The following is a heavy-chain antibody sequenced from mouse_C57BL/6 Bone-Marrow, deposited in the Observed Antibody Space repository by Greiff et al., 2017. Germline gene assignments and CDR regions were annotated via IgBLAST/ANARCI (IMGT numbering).Heavy chain of an antibody. CDR3: ARGVLTTVVATDY. D-gene: IGHD1-1*01. Sequence: QVQLQQPGAELVRPGTSVKLSCKASGYTFTSYWMHWVKQRPGQGLEWIGVIDPSDSYTNYTQKFKGKATLTVDTSSSTAYMQLSSLTSEDSAVYYCARGVLTTVVATDYWGQGTTLSVSS. J-gene: IGHJ2*01. CDR2: IDPSDSYT. V-gene: IGHV1-59*01. CDR1: GYTFTSYW.